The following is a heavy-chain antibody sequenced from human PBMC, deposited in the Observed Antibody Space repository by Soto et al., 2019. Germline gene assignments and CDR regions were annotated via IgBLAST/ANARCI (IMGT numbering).Heavy chain of an antibody. D-gene: IGHD3-3*01. Sequence: EVQLLESGGGLVQPGGSLRLSCAASGFTFSSYAMSWVRQAPGKGLEWVSAISGSGGSTYYADSVKGRFTISRDNSKNTLYLQMNSLRAEDTAVYYCAKDIYDFWSGYHGPFDYWGQGTLVTVSS. CDR2: ISGSGGST. CDR3: AKDIYDFWSGYHGPFDY. CDR1: GFTFSSYA. J-gene: IGHJ4*02. V-gene: IGHV3-23*01.